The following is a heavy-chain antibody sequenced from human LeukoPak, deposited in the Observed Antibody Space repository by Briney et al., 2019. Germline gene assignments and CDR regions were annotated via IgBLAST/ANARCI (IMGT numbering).Heavy chain of an antibody. CDR3: ARATIRYFDWLSAFDI. J-gene: IGHJ3*02. CDR1: GFTFSSYA. CDR2: ISYDGSNK. V-gene: IGHV3-30-3*01. D-gene: IGHD3-9*01. Sequence: GGSLRLSCAASGFTFSSYAMHWVRQAPGKGLEWVAVISYDGSNKYYADSVKGRSTISRDNSKNTLYLQMNSLGAEDTAVYYCARATIRYFDWLSAFDIWGQGTMVTVSS.